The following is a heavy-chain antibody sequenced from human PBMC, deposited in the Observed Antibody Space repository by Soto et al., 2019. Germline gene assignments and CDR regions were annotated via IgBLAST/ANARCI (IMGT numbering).Heavy chain of an antibody. V-gene: IGHV3-72*01. D-gene: IGHD2-2*01. J-gene: IGHJ4*02. CDR2: IRNKANSYAT. CDR3: ASPVECSTTSCIR. CDR1: GFTFSDHY. Sequence: PGGSLRLSCAASGFTFSDHYMDWVRQAPGKGLEWVGRIRNKANSYATEYAASVKGRFTISRDDSKNSLYLQMNSLRAEDTAVYYCASPVECSTTSCIRWGQGTLVTVSS.